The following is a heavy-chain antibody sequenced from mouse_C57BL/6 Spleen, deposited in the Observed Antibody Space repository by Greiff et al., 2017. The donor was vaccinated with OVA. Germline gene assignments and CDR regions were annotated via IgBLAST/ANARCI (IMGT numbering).Heavy chain of an antibody. CDR3: ARAGLGYYAVDY. CDR1: GYTFTSYW. V-gene: IGHV1-69*01. J-gene: IGHJ4*01. D-gene: IGHD4-1*01. Sequence: QVQLQQPGAELVMPGASVKLSCKASGYTFTSYWMHWVKQRPGQGLEWIGEIDPSDSYTNYNQKFKGKSTLTVDKSSSTAYMQLSSLTSEDSAVYYCARAGLGYYAVDYWGQGTSVTVSS. CDR2: IDPSDSYT.